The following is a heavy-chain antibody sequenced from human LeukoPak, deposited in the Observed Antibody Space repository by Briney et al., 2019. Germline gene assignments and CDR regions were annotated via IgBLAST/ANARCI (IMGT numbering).Heavy chain of an antibody. CDR3: ARVASSGYDFDY. Sequence: PSETLSLTCSVSGGSISSYYWSWIRQPPGKGLEWIGYIYYSGSTNYNPSLKSRVTISVDTSKNLFSLKLNSVTAADTALYYCARVASSGYDFDYWGQGTLVTVSS. J-gene: IGHJ4*02. CDR1: GGSISSYY. V-gene: IGHV4-59*01. D-gene: IGHD5-12*01. CDR2: IYYSGST.